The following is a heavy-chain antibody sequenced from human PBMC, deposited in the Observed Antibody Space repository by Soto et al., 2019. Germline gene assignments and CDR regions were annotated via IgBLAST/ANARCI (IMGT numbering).Heavy chain of an antibody. D-gene: IGHD3-10*01. CDR1: GGSFSGYY. CDR2: INHSGST. Sequence: SETLSLTCAVYGGSFSGYYWSWIRQPPGKGLEWIGEINHSGSTNYNPSLKSRVTISVDTSKNQFPLKLSSVTAADTAVYYCAREGVARGVSWGQGTLVTVSS. J-gene: IGHJ5*02. V-gene: IGHV4-34*01. CDR3: AREGVARGVS.